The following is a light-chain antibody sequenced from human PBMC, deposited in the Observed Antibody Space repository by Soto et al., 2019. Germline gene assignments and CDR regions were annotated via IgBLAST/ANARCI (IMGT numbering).Light chain of an antibody. Sequence: QSALTQPASVSGSPGQSITISCTGTSSDVGRYNLVSWYQQRPGKVPKVIIYEGSERPSGVSNRFSGSKSGNTASLTISGLQAEDEADYYCCSYAGSNTVIFGGVTKLTVL. CDR1: SSDVGRYNL. CDR3: CSYAGSNTVI. J-gene: IGLJ2*01. V-gene: IGLV2-23*01. CDR2: EGS.